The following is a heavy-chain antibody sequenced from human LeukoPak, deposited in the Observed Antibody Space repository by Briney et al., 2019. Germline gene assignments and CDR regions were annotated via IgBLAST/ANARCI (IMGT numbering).Heavy chain of an antibody. CDR1: VWSFSGYY. J-gene: IGHJ6*03. CDR2: INHSGST. V-gene: IGHV4-34*01. D-gene: IGHD3-10*01. CDR3: ARGYDRAGSNCCHMDV. Sequence: WETLTLTCAVYVWSFSGYYWSWIRQPPGKGLEWIGEINHSGSTKYNSSLNSRVTISVATYKNQFSLKLRTVTVADAAVYYCARGYDRAGSNCCHMDVWGKGTTITVS.